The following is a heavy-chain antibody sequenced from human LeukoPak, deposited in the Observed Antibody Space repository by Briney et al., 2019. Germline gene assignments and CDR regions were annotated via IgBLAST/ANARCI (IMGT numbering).Heavy chain of an antibody. D-gene: IGHD6-19*01. J-gene: IGHJ1*01. CDR2: IYYSGST. CDR1: GGSISSYY. Sequence: SETLSLTCTVSGGSISSYYWSWIRQPPGRGLEWIGYIYYSGSTNYNPSLKSRVTISVDTSKNQFSLKLSSVTAADTAVYYCARESSGWYDQYFQHWGQGTLVSVSS. CDR3: ARESSGWYDQYFQH. V-gene: IGHV4-59*01.